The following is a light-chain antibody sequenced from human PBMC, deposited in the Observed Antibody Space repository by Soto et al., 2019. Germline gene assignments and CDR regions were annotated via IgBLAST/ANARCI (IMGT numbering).Light chain of an antibody. V-gene: IGKV3-20*01. CDR2: GAS. CDR1: QSVSSY. CDR3: QQYSSPPRR. J-gene: IGKJ1*01. Sequence: EIVLTQSPGSLSLSPGERATLSCRASQSVSSYLAWYQQKPGQAPRLLIYGASSRATGFPDRFSGSGSGTDFSLTISRLEAEDSAVYYCQQYSSPPRRFGQGTKVEIK.